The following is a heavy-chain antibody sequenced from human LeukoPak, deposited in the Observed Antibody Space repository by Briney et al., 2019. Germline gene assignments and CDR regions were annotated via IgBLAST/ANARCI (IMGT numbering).Heavy chain of an antibody. D-gene: IGHD5-12*01. CDR2: INHSGST. CDR3: AIRKSGNAIDY. CDR1: GGSFSGYY. V-gene: IGHV4-34*01. J-gene: IGHJ4*02. Sequence: SETLSLTCAVYGGSFSGYYWSWIRQPPGKGLEWIGEINHSGSTNYNPSLKSRVTISVGTSKNQFSLKLSSVTAADTAVYYCAIRKSGNAIDYWGQGTLVTVSS.